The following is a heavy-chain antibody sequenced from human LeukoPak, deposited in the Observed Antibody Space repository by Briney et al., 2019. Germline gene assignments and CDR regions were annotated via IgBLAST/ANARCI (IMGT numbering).Heavy chain of an antibody. Sequence: ASVKLSCKASGYTFTSYYMHWVRQAPGQGLEWMGIINPSGGSTSYAQKFQGRVTMTRDTSTSTVYMELSSLRSEDAAVYYCARSYGSGSHFAYWGQGTLVTVSS. D-gene: IGHD3-10*01. CDR2: INPSGGST. CDR3: ARSYGSGSHFAY. CDR1: GYTFTSYY. J-gene: IGHJ4*02. V-gene: IGHV1-46*01.